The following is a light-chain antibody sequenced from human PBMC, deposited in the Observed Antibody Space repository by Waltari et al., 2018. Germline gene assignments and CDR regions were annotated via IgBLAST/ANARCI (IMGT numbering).Light chain of an antibody. V-gene: IGKV1-39*01. CDR1: QSIRNF. J-gene: IGKJ1*01. CDR2: AAS. Sequence: DIQMTQSPSSLSASVGDRVTLSCRPSQSIRNFLNWYQQKPGKAPKLLIYAASNLQSGVPSRFSGSGSGTDFTLTISSLQPEDFATYYCQQSYSSPRTFGQGTKVEIK. CDR3: QQSYSSPRT.